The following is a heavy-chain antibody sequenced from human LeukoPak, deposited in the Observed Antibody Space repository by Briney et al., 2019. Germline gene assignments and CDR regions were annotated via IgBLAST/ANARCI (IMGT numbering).Heavy chain of an antibody. CDR2: IRSKAYGGTT. Sequence: PGGSLRLSCTASGFTFGDYAMSWFRQAPGKGLEWVGFIRSKAYGGTTEYAASVKGRFTISRDDSKSIAYLQMNSLRAEDTAVYYCARFGTKDAFDIWGQGTMVTVSS. J-gene: IGHJ3*02. D-gene: IGHD1-1*01. V-gene: IGHV3-49*03. CDR1: GFTFGDYA. CDR3: ARFGTKDAFDI.